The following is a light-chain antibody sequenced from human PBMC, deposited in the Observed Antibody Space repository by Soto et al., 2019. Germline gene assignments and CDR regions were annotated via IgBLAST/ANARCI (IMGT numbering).Light chain of an antibody. Sequence: ELVLTQSPGTLSLSPGERATLSCRASQSVSSSYLAWYQQKPGQSPRLLIYGASSRATGIPDSFSGSGSGTDFTLTISRLEPEDFAVYYCQQYGSSRTFGQGTKVEIK. J-gene: IGKJ1*01. CDR2: GAS. CDR3: QQYGSSRT. CDR1: QSVSSSY. V-gene: IGKV3-20*01.